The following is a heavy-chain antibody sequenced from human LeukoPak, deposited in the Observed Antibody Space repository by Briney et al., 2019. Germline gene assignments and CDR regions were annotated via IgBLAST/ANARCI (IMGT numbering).Heavy chain of an antibody. D-gene: IGHD3-10*01. CDR3: ARDLRVWFGELPDY. CDR2: INSDGSST. J-gene: IGHJ4*01. CDR1: GFTFSSYW. Sequence: GGSLRLSCAASGFTFSSYWMHWVRQAPGKGLVWVSRINSDGSSTSYADSVKGRFAISRDNAENTLYLQMNSLRAEDTAVYYCARDLRVWFGELPDYWGQGTLVTVSS. V-gene: IGHV3-74*01.